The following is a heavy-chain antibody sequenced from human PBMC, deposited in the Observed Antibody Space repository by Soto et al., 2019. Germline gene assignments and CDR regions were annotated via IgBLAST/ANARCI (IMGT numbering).Heavy chain of an antibody. CDR1: GFTVSSNY. Sequence: GGSLRLSCAASGFTVSSNYMSWVRQAPGKGLEWVSVIYSGGSTYYAGSVKGRFTISRHNSKNTLYLQMNSLTAEDTAVYYCARGGPATCTSTTCLVFSPDVWGKGTTVTVSS. D-gene: IGHD2-2*01. CDR2: IYSGGST. CDR3: ARGGPATCTSTTCLVFSPDV. J-gene: IGHJ6*04. V-gene: IGHV3-53*01.